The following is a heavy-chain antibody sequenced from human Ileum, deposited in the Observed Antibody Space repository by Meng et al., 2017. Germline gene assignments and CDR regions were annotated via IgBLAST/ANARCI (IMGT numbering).Heavy chain of an antibody. V-gene: IGHV4-61*01. CDR1: GDSVIGGSYY. CDR2: INYSGTA. J-gene: IGHJ4*02. CDR3: TRDQTSNGWGSFDS. D-gene: IGHD7-27*01. Sequence: QGRLQESGPGLGRPSTTLSPACSVSGDSVIGGSYYWNWVRQSAGKGLEWIGYINYSGTAYYGASLGSRVSMSIDTSKNQFSLKLTSVTAADTAVYYCTRDQTSNGWGSFDSWGQGTLVTVSS.